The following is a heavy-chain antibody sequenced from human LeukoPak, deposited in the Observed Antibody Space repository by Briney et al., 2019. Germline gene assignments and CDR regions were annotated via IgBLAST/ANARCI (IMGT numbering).Heavy chain of an antibody. V-gene: IGHV1-58*02. Sequence: SVKVSCKASGFTFTSSAMQWVRQARGQRLEWIGWIVVGSGNTNYAQKFQERVTITRDMSTSTAYMELSSLRSEDTAVYYCAADPDSSGWYSFAFDIWGQGTMVTVSS. CDR1: GFTFTSSA. D-gene: IGHD6-19*01. CDR2: IVVGSGNT. J-gene: IGHJ3*02. CDR3: AADPDSSGWYSFAFDI.